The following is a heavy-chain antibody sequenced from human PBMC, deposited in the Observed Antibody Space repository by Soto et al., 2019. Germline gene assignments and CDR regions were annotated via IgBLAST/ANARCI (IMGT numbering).Heavy chain of an antibody. CDR2: IIPIFGTA. J-gene: IGHJ4*02. D-gene: IGHD3-16*01. V-gene: IGHV1-69*12. CDR1: GGTFSSYA. Sequence: QVQLVQSGAEVKKPGSSVKVSCKASGGTFSSYAISWVRQAPGQGLEWMGGIIPIFGTANYAQKFQGRVTITADESTSTAYMELSSLRSEDTAVYYCARGPKWGMITFRGAFDYWGQGTLVTVSS. CDR3: ARGPKWGMITFRGAFDY.